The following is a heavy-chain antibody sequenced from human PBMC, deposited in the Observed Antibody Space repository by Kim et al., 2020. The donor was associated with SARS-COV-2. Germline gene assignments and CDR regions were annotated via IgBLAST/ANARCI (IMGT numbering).Heavy chain of an antibody. CDR3: ARDNWGSPC. Sequence: GGTNYAQKFQGRVTVTRDTSVSTAYMELSRLTSDDTAVYYCARDNWGSPCWGQGTLVTVSS. J-gene: IGHJ4*02. D-gene: IGHD7-27*01. CDR2: GGT. V-gene: IGHV1-2*02.